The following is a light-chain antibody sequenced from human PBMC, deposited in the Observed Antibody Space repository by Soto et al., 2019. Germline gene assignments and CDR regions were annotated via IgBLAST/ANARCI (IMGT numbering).Light chain of an antibody. CDR2: EVS. V-gene: IGLV2-8*01. CDR1: SGDVGRYNY. J-gene: IGLJ3*02. Sequence: QSALTQPPSASGSPGQSVTISCTGTSGDVGRYNYVSWYQQHPRKAPKLLIYEVSKRPSGVPDRFSGSKSGNTASLTVSGLQAEVEAHYYCSSYAGSNTWVFGGGTKLTVL. CDR3: SSYAGSNTWV.